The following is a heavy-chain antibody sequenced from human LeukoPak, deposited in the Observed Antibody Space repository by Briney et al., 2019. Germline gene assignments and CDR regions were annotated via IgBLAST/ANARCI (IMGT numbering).Heavy chain of an antibody. J-gene: IGHJ5*02. CDR2: ISGSGDSS. CDR1: GFTFSTYA. Sequence: GGSLRLSCAASGFTFSTYAMSWVRQAPGKGLEWVSTISGSGDSSYYADSVKGRFTVSRDNSKSTLYVQMNSLRVEDTAVYYCAKGGSSGWYVSNWFDPWGQGTLVTVSS. D-gene: IGHD6-19*01. CDR3: AKGGSSGWYVSNWFDP. V-gene: IGHV3-23*01.